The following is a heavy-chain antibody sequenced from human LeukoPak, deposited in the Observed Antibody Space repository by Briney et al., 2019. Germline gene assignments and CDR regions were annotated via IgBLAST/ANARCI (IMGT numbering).Heavy chain of an antibody. CDR1: GFTFSSYS. Sequence: GGSLRLSCAASGFTFSSYSMNWVRQAPGKGLEWVSSISSNSSYIYYADSVKGRLTISRDNAKNSLYLQMNSLRAEDTAVYYCARRLWFGELIDYWGQGTLVTVSS. CDR3: ARRLWFGELIDY. V-gene: IGHV3-21*01. D-gene: IGHD3-10*01. CDR2: ISSNSSYI. J-gene: IGHJ4*02.